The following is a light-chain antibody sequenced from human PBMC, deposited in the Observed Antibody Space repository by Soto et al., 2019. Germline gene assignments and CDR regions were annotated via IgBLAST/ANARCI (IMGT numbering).Light chain of an antibody. J-gene: IGKJ1*01. Sequence: IQKTPSPSSLSGSVGARVTSTCRASQGIRHDLGWYQQKPGKAPKLLIYEASSLETGVPSRFSGSGSGTEFTLTISSLQPDDFATYYCQQYNTFWTFGQGTKV. V-gene: IGKV1-17*01. CDR2: EAS. CDR3: QQYNTFWT. CDR1: QGIRHD.